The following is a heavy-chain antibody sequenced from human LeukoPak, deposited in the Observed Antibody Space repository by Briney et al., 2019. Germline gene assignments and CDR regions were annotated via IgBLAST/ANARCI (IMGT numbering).Heavy chain of an antibody. D-gene: IGHD4-23*01. V-gene: IGHV1-2*06. J-gene: IGHJ1*01. CDR1: GYTFTVYY. CDR3: ARTQAYGGNSGYFQH. Sequence: GASVTVSCKASGYTFTVYYMHWVRQAPGQGLEWMGRINPNSGGTNYAQKFQGRVTMTRDTSISTAYMELSRLRSDDTAVYYCARTQAYGGNSGYFQHWGQGTLVTVSS. CDR2: INPNSGGT.